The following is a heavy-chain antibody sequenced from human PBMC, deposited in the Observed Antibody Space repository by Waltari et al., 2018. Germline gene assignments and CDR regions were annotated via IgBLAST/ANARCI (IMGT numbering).Heavy chain of an antibody. CDR1: EFTFSTYW. Sequence: EVQLVESGGGLVQPGGSLRLSWAASEFTFSTYWMHWVRQDPGKGLVWVSRINPDGSLTAYADSVKGRFTISRDNGKNTLYLQMNSLRVEDTAVYYCARVYGYWGQGTLVTVSS. J-gene: IGHJ4*02. V-gene: IGHV3-74*01. D-gene: IGHD3-10*01. CDR2: INPDGSLT. CDR3: ARVYGY.